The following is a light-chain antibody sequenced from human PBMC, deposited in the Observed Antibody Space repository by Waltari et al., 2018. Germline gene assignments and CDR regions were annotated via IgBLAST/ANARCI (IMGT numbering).Light chain of an antibody. Sequence: QSALTQPASVSGSPAQSLTISCRGTSSHVGGYHYVSWYQPHPGKAPKLIIYEVSNRRSGVSNRFSGSKSGNTASLTISGLQAEDEADYYCSSYTGSTTLDVFGTGTKVTVL. CDR1: SSHVGGYHY. V-gene: IGLV2-14*01. J-gene: IGLJ1*01. CDR2: EVS. CDR3: SSYTGSTTLDV.